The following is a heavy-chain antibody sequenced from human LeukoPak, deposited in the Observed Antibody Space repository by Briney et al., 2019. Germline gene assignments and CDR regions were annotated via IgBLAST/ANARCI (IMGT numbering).Heavy chain of an antibody. CDR1: GYTFTTYG. CDR2: ISGYNGDT. Sequence: ASVKVSCKASGYTFTTYGISWVRQAPGQGLGWMGWISGYNGDTNYAQNFQGRVTMTTDTSTSTAYMELRSLRSDDTAVYYCARNRVTITTMRYFDPWGQGTRVTVSS. V-gene: IGHV1-18*01. D-gene: IGHD4-11*01. CDR3: ARNRVTITTMRYFDP. J-gene: IGHJ5*02.